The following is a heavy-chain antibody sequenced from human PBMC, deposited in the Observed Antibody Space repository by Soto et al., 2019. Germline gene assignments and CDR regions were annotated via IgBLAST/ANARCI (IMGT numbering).Heavy chain of an antibody. CDR2: IKQDGSEK. J-gene: IGHJ3*02. Sequence: EMQLVESGGGLVQPGGSLRLSCAASGFTFSSYWMSWVRQAPGKGLEWVANIKQDGSEKYYVDSVKGRFTISRDNAKNSLYLQMNSLRAEDTAVYYCARARIAVAAGAFDIWGQGTMVTVSS. CDR3: ARARIAVAAGAFDI. D-gene: IGHD6-19*01. V-gene: IGHV3-7*01. CDR1: GFTFSSYW.